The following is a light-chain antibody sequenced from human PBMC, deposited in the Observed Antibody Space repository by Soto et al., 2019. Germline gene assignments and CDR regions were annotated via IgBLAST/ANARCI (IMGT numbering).Light chain of an antibody. CDR1: QGISGY. CDR3: QQHNRNPT. Sequence: DIQLAQSPSFLSASVGDRVTITCRASQGISGYLAWYQQKPGKAPKLLIYGTSTLQSGVPSRFSGSGSGTEFTLTISSLQPEDFATDFYQQHNRNPTFGPGTKVDI. CDR2: GTS. J-gene: IGKJ3*01. V-gene: IGKV1-9*01.